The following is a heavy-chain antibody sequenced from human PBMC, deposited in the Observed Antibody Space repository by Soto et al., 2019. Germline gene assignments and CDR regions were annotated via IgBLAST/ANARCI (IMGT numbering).Heavy chain of an antibody. J-gene: IGHJ6*03. Sequence: PGGSLSLSCAASGFTFSSYSMNWVRQAPGKGLEWVSYISSSSSTIYYADSVKGRFTISRDNAKNSLYLQMNSLRAEDTAVYYCARNYGSGSYYWHYYYYMDVWGKGTTVTVSS. V-gene: IGHV3-48*01. CDR3: ARNYGSGSYYWHYYYYMDV. CDR2: ISSSSSTI. D-gene: IGHD3-10*01. CDR1: GFTFSSYS.